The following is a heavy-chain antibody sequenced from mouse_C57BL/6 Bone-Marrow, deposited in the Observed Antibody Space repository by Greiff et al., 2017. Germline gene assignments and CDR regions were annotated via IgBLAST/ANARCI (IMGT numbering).Heavy chain of an antibody. V-gene: IGHV3-8*01. CDR1: GYSITSDY. Sequence: VQLKESGPGLAKPSQPLSLTCSVPGYSITSDYWNWIRKFPGNNLEYMGYISYSGSTDYNTSLKRRISIPRDTSKHQYFLQLNSVTTEDTATYYCARKGGYRYYAMDYWGQGTSVPVSS. CDR3: ARKGGYRYYAMDY. CDR2: ISYSGST. D-gene: IGHD2-2*01. J-gene: IGHJ4*01.